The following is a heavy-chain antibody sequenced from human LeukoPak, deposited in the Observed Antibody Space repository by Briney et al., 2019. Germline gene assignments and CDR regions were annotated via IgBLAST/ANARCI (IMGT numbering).Heavy chain of an antibody. V-gene: IGHV1-2*02. Sequence: ASVKVSCKASGYTFTGYYMHWVRQAPGQGLEWMGWINPNSGGTNYAQKFQGRVTMARDTSISTAYMELSRLRSDDTAVYYCAREETVTTGGAFDIWGQGTMVTVSS. J-gene: IGHJ3*02. D-gene: IGHD4-17*01. CDR3: AREETVTTGGAFDI. CDR2: INPNSGGT. CDR1: GYTFTGYY.